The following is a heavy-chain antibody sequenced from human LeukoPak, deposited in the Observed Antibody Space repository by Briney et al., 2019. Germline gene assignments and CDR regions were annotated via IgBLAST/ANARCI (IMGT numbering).Heavy chain of an antibody. Sequence: ASVKVSCKASGYTFTSYGISWVRQAPGQGLEWVGWISAYNGNTNYAQKLQGRVTMTTDTSTSTAYMELRSLRSDDTAVYYCARDPRITIFGVVTNQDYYYYGMDVWGQGTTVTVSS. J-gene: IGHJ6*02. CDR3: ARDPRITIFGVVTNQDYYYYGMDV. CDR1: GYTFTSYG. CDR2: ISAYNGNT. D-gene: IGHD3-3*01. V-gene: IGHV1-18*01.